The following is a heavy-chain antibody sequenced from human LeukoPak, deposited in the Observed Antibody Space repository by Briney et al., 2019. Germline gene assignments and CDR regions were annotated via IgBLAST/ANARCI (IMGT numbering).Heavy chain of an antibody. V-gene: IGHV4-34*01. CDR3: ARVDYYDSSGYY. J-gene: IGHJ4*02. CDR1: GGSFSGYY. CDR2: ISHSGST. D-gene: IGHD3-22*01. Sequence: SETLSLTCAVYGGSFSGYYWSWIRQPPGEGLEWIGEISHSGSTNYNPSLKSRVTISVDTSKNQFSLKLSSVTAADTAVYYCARVDYYDSSGYYWGQGTLVTVSS.